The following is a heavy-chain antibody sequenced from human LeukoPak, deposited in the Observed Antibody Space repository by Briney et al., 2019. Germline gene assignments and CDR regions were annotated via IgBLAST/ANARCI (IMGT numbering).Heavy chain of an antibody. CDR1: GYTFTSYG. CDR3: ARLRYFDWTLDY. J-gene: IGHJ4*02. D-gene: IGHD3-9*01. V-gene: IGHV1-18*01. Sequence: ASVKVSCKASGYTFTSYGISWVRQAPGQGLEWMGWISAYNGNTNCAQKLQGRVTMTTDTSTSTAYMELRSLRSDDTAVYYCARLRYFDWTLDYWGQGTLVTVSS. CDR2: ISAYNGNT.